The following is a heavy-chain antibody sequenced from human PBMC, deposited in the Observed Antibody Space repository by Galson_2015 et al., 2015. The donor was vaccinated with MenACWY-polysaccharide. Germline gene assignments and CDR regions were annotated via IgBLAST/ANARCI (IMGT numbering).Heavy chain of an antibody. CDR2: IGTSSSTI. J-gene: IGHJ4*01. V-gene: IGHV3-48*01. CDR1: GFTFSSYL. Sequence: SLRLSCAVSGFTFSSYLMTWVRQAPGKGLEWVSHIGTSSSTISYADSVKGRFTISRDNAENSLYLQMNSLRVEDTAVYYCARGYMVRGGYFDPWGHGTLVTVSS. D-gene: IGHD3-10*01. CDR3: ARGYMVRGGYFDP.